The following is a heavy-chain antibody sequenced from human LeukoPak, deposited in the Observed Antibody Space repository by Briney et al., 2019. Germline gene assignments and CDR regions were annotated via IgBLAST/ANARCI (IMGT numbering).Heavy chain of an antibody. Sequence: GGSLRLSCEASGFIFSSYAMSWVRQAPGKGLEWVSAISGSGGSTYYADSVKGRFTISRDNSKSTLYLQMNSLRVEDTAVYYCARGQQIGWYGSSAVWFDPWGQGTLVTVSS. CDR1: GFIFSSYA. CDR3: ARGQQIGWYGSSAVWFDP. V-gene: IGHV3-23*01. D-gene: IGHD6-19*01. CDR2: ISGSGGST. J-gene: IGHJ5*02.